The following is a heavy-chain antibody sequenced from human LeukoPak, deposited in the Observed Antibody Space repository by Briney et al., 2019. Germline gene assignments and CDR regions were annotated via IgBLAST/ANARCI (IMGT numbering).Heavy chain of an antibody. D-gene: IGHD3-16*01. CDR3: ARGPAGDPFDH. CDR1: GFTFSSYE. CDR2: ISTSGTTI. Sequence: PGGSLRLSCAASGFTFSSYEMNWVRQAPGKGLEWVSYISTSGTTIYYADSVKGRFTISRDNAKKSLYLQMSSLRVEDTAVYYCARGPAGDPFDHWGQGTLVTVSS. V-gene: IGHV3-48*03. J-gene: IGHJ4*02.